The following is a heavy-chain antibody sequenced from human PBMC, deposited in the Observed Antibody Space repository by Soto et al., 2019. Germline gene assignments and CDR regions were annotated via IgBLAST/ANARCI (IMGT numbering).Heavy chain of an antibody. CDR1: GYTFTSYY. CDR2: INPSGGST. CDR3: ARDSWGWSNYYYYGMAG. Sequence: QVQLVQSGAEVKKPGASVKVSCKASGYTFTSYYMHWVRQAPGQGLECMGIINPSGGSTSYAQKFQGRVTMTRDTSTSTVYMELSSLRSEDTAVYYCARDSWGWSNYYYYGMAGWGQGTTVTVSS. V-gene: IGHV1-46*01. D-gene: IGHD7-27*01. J-gene: IGHJ6*02.